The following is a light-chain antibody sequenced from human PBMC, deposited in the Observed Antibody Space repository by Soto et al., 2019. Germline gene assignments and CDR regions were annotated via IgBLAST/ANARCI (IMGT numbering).Light chain of an antibody. Sequence: EIVMTQSPATLSVSPGERATLSCRASQIISSNLAWFRQKPGQAPRLFMYDASTRATGIPGRFSGSGSGTDFTLTISSLQSEDFAVYYCQQYDNWPYTFGQGTRLENK. J-gene: IGKJ2*01. V-gene: IGKV3-15*01. CDR1: QIISSN. CDR3: QQYDNWPYT. CDR2: DAS.